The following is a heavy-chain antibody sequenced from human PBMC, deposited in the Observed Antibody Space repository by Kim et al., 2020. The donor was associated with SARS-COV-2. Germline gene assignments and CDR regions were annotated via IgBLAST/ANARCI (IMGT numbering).Heavy chain of an antibody. D-gene: IGHD3-10*01. Sequence: GGSLRLSCAASGFTFSSYAMSWVRQAPGKGLEWVSAISGSGGSTYYADSVKGRFTISRDNSKNTLYLQMNSLRAEDTAVYYCAKIPGVYYYGSGSYSRYFDYWGQGTLVTVSS. CDR1: GFTFSSYA. CDR2: ISGSGGST. J-gene: IGHJ4*02. V-gene: IGHV3-23*01. CDR3: AKIPGVYYYGSGSYSRYFDY.